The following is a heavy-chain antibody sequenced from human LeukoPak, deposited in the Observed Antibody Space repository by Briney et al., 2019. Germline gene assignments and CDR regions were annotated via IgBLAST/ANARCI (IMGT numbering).Heavy chain of an antibody. CDR1: GCSISSYY. D-gene: IGHD3-9*01. Sequence: PSETLSLTCTGSGCSISSYYWSWLRQPPAKGLEWIGHISYSGSTNYNPSLKSRFTISIDTSKNKFSLKLRSVTAADTAIYYCARQGYDILTGYIDAFDIWGQGTMVTVSS. V-gene: IGHV4-59*08. CDR2: ISYSGST. J-gene: IGHJ3*02. CDR3: ARQGYDILTGYIDAFDI.